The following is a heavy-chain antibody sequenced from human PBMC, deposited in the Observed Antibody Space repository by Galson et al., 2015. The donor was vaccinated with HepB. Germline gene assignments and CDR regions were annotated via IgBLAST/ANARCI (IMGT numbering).Heavy chain of an antibody. D-gene: IGHD1-26*01. Sequence: SLRLSCAASGFTFSSYSMNWVRQAPGKGLEWVSCISSSSSTIYYADSVKGRFTISRDNAKNSLYLQMNSLRAEDTAVYYCARDLVLWGELLFDYWGQGTLVTVSS. CDR3: ARDLVLWGELLFDY. V-gene: IGHV3-48*01. CDR1: GFTFSSYS. CDR2: ISSSSSTI. J-gene: IGHJ4*02.